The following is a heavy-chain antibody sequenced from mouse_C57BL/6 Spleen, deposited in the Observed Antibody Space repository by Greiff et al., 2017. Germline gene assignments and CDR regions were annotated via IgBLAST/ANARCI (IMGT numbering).Heavy chain of an antibody. CDR3: AYYGSSYVGVAY. CDR1: GYTFTSYG. CDR2: IYPRSGNT. J-gene: IGHJ3*01. V-gene: IGHV1-81*01. Sequence: QVQLKQSGAELARPGASVKLSCKASGYTFTSYGISWVKQRTGQGLEWIGEIYPRSGNTYYNEKFKGKATLTADKSSSTAYMELRSLTSEDSAVYFCAYYGSSYVGVAYWGQGTLVTVS. D-gene: IGHD1-1*01.